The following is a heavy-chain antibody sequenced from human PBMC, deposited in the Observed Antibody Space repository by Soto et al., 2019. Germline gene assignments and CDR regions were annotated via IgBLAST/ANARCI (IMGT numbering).Heavy chain of an antibody. CDR1: GGSFSNYA. CDR3: ARAYRENYFYAMDV. J-gene: IGHJ6*02. V-gene: IGHV1-69*01. D-gene: IGHD1-26*01. CDR2: IIPMFGIG. Sequence: QVQLVQSGAEVKMPGSSVWVSCKASGGSFSNYAISWVRQAPGQGLEWMGGIIPMFGIGNYAEKFLGRVTITADESTSTSHMELSSLRSEDTAVYFCARAYRENYFYAMDVWGQGTTVTVSS.